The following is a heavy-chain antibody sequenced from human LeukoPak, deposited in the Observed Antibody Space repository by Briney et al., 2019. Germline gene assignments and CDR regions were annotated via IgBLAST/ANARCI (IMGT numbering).Heavy chain of an antibody. CDR2: ISSSGSTI. CDR1: GFTFSSYE. V-gene: IGHV3-48*03. CDR3: ARARGYFDY. Sequence: PGGSLRLSCAASGFTFSSYEMNWVRRAPGKGLEWVSYISSSGSTIYYADSVKGRFTISRDNAKNSLYLQMNSLRAEDTAVYYCARARGYFDYWGQGTLVTVSS. J-gene: IGHJ4*02.